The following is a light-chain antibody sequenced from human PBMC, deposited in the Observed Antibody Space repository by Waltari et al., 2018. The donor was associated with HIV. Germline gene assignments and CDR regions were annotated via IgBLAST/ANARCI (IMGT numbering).Light chain of an antibody. CDR1: QSVLYSSNNKNY. CDR3: QQYYSTPT. J-gene: IGKJ1*01. CDR2: WVS. Sequence: IVMTQSPDSLVVSLGERATINCKSSQSVLYSSNNKNYLAWYQQKPGQPPKLLIYWVSTRESGVPDRFSGSGSGTDFTLTISSLQAEDVAVYYCQQYYSTPTFGQGTKVEIK. V-gene: IGKV4-1*01.